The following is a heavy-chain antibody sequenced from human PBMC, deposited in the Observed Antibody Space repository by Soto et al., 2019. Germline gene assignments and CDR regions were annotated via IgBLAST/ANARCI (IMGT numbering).Heavy chain of an antibody. V-gene: IGHV3-23*01. J-gene: IGHJ6*02. CDR2: ISGSGGST. D-gene: IGHD6-19*01. Sequence: EVQLLESGGGLVQPGGSLRLSCAASGFTFSSYAMSWVRQAPGKGLEWVSAISGSGGSTYYADSVKGRFTISRDNSKSPLYLQMNSLRAEDTAVYYWARDAVAGTYYYYYGMDVWGQGTTVTVSS. CDR3: ARDAVAGTYYYYYGMDV. CDR1: GFTFSSYA.